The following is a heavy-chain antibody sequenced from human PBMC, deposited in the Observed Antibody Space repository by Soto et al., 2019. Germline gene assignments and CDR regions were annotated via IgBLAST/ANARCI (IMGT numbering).Heavy chain of an antibody. J-gene: IGHJ4*02. CDR2: IRSKAYGGTT. CDR1: VFTFGDYA. Sequence: WSLRLSCTASVFTFGDYAMSWFRQAPGKGLEWVGFIRSKAYGGTTEYAASVKGRFTISRDDSKSIAYLQMNSLKTEDTAVYYCTRGLGGSKACSGYWGQGTLVTVSS. D-gene: IGHD3-16*01. CDR3: TRGLGGSKACSGY. V-gene: IGHV3-49*03.